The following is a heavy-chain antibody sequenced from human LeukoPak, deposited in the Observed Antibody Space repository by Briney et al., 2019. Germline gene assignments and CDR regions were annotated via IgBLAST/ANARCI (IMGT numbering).Heavy chain of an antibody. Sequence: PSETLSLTCTVSGGSISSSSYYWGWIRQPPGKGLEWIGSIYYSGSTYHNPSLKSRVTISLDTSKNQFSLRLSSVTAADTAVYYCARHRLARGRLTAFDIWGQGTMVTVSS. CDR1: GGSISSSSYY. CDR2: IYYSGST. J-gene: IGHJ3*02. V-gene: IGHV4-39*01. D-gene: IGHD3-10*01. CDR3: ARHRLARGRLTAFDI.